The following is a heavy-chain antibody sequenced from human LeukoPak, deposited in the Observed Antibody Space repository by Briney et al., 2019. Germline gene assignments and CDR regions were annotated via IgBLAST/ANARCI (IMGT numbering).Heavy chain of an antibody. CDR2: IYYSRST. Sequence: SQTLSLTCTVSGASISSGGSYWNWISQPPRNGLEWIGYIYYSRSTSYSPSLKSRLTISVDTSKNQFSLKLSSVTAADTAVYYCARDGYNSGYFDYWGQGTLVSVSS. CDR1: GASISSGGSY. J-gene: IGHJ4*02. V-gene: IGHV4-30-4*01. D-gene: IGHD5-24*01. CDR3: ARDGYNSGYFDY.